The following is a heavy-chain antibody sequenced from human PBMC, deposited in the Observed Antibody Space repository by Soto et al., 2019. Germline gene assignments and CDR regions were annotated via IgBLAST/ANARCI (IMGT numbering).Heavy chain of an antibody. J-gene: IGHJ4*02. CDR1: GFTFTRYS. V-gene: IGHV3-21*06. CDR2: ISSTTNYI. CDR3: ARESEDLTSNFDY. Sequence: GGSLRLSCAASGFTFTRYSMNWVRQAPGKGLEWVSSISSTTNYIYYGDSMKGRFTISRDNAKNSLYLEMNSLRAEDTAAYYCARESEDLTSNFDYWGQGTLVTVSS.